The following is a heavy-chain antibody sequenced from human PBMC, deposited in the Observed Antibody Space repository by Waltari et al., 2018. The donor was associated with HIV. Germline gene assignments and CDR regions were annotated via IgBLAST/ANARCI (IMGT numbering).Heavy chain of an antibody. D-gene: IGHD4-4*01. CDR3: ARSFSGYSNYFDP. CDR2: MSYSGST. CDR1: GGSMTSSSSY. V-gene: IGHV4-39*01. J-gene: IGHJ5*02. Sequence: QLQLQGSGPGLVKSSETLSLTCTVSGGSMTSSSSYWGWIRQPPGKGLEWIGSMSYSGSTDHNPSLRSRLTISVDTAKNQFSLKLTSVTAADTAVYYCARSFSGYSNYFDPWGQGTLVTVSS.